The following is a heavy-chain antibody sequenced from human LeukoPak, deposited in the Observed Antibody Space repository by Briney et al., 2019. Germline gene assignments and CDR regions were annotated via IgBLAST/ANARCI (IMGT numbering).Heavy chain of an antibody. CDR3: ARAPSTSLGNDY. CDR1: GGSFSGYY. V-gene: IGHV4-34*01. J-gene: IGHJ4*02. Sequence: SETLSLTCAVYGGSFSGYYWSWIRQPPGKGLEWIGEISHSGSTNYNPSLESRVTISVDTSKNQFSLKLSSVTAADTAVYYCARAPSTSLGNDYWGQGTLVTVSS. CDR2: ISHSGST. D-gene: IGHD2-2*01.